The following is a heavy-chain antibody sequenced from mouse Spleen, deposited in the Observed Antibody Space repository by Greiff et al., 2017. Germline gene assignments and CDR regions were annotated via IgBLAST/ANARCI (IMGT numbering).Heavy chain of an antibody. J-gene: IGHJ3*01. CDR3: ASPLTGAWFAY. CDR2: IDPANGDT. D-gene: IGHD4-1*01. V-gene: IGHV14-3*01. Sequence: EVQRVESVAELVRPGASVQLSCTASGSNIKNTHMHWVKQRPEQGLEWIGRIDPANGDTKYVPKFQGKATITADTSSNTAYLQLSSLTSEDSAIYYCASPLTGAWFAYWGQGTLVTVSA. CDR1: GSNIKNTH.